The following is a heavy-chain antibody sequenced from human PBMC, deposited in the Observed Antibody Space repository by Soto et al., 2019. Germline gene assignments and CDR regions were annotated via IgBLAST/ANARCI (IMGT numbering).Heavy chain of an antibody. Sequence: GGSLRLSCAASGFTFSSYAMHWVRQAPGKGLEWVAVISYDGSNKYYADSVKGRFTICRDNSKNKLYLKMNSLRAEDTAVYYCAREEYSSSSYYYYYGMDVWGQGTTVTVSS. D-gene: IGHD6-6*01. J-gene: IGHJ6*02. CDR1: GFTFSSYA. V-gene: IGHV3-30-3*01. CDR3: AREEYSSSSYYYYYGMDV. CDR2: ISYDGSNK.